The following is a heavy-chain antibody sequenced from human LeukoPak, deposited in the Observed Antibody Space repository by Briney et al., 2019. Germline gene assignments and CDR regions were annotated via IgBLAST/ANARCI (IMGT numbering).Heavy chain of an antibody. CDR3: AREGRGSFDY. CDR1: GYTFTSYG. V-gene: IGHV1-3*01. Sequence: ASVKVSCKASGYTFTSYGISWVRQAPGQGLEWMGWINAGNGNTKYSQKFQGRVTITRDTSASTAYMELSSLRSEDTAVYYCAREGRGSFDYWGQGTLVTVSS. D-gene: IGHD3-10*01. CDR2: INAGNGNT. J-gene: IGHJ4*02.